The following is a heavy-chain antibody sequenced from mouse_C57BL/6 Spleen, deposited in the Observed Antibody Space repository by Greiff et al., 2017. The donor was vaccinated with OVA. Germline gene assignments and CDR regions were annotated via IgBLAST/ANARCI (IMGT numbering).Heavy chain of an antibody. D-gene: IGHD2-5*01. CDR3: ARDAYYSKGAMDY. CDR2: ISDGGSYT. Sequence: EVQVVESGGGLVKPGGSLKLSCAASGFTFSSYAMSWVRQTPEKRLEWVATISDGGSYTYYPDNVKGRFTISRDNAKNNLYLQMSHLKSEDTAMYYCARDAYYSKGAMDYWGQGTSVTVSS. J-gene: IGHJ4*01. V-gene: IGHV5-4*01. CDR1: GFTFSSYA.